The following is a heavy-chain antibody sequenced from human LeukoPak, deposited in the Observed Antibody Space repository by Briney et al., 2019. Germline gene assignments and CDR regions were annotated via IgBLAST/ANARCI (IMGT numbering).Heavy chain of an antibody. CDR1: GYTFTGYH. CDR3: ARDFLITMVRGVKDDFDY. V-gene: IGHV1-2*02. Sequence: ASVKVSCKASGYTFTGYHMHWVRQAPGQGLEWMGWINPNSGGTNYAQKFQGRVTMTRDTSISTAYMELSRLRSDDTAVYYCARDFLITMVRGVKDDFDYWGQGTLVTVSS. CDR2: INPNSGGT. J-gene: IGHJ4*02. D-gene: IGHD3-10*01.